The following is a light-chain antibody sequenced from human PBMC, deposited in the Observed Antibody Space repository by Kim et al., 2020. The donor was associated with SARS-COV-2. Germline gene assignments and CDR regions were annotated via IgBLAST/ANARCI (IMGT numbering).Light chain of an antibody. CDR2: DAA. CDR1: HNIDIS. CDR3: QQRGNWPPALT. J-gene: IGKJ4*01. V-gene: IGKV3-11*01. Sequence: PGESAPRSCRASHNIDISLAWYQQTPGRAPRLLIYDAAIRAAGIPDRFSASGSGTDFTLTIGSLAPEDFAVYYCQQRGNWPPALTFGGGTKVDIK.